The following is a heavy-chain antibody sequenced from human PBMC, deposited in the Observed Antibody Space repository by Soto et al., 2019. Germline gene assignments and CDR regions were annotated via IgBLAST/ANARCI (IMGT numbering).Heavy chain of an antibody. D-gene: IGHD2-21*02. CDR2: ISSSSTI. CDR3: ARDPVVVTAMSDAFDI. CDR1: GFTFSSYS. V-gene: IGHV3-48*02. J-gene: IGHJ3*02. Sequence: GGSLRLSCAASGFTFSSYSMNWVRQAPGKGLEWVSYISSSSTIYYADSVKGRFTISRDNAKNSLYLQMNSLRDEDTAVYYCARDPVVVTAMSDAFDIWGQGTMVTVSS.